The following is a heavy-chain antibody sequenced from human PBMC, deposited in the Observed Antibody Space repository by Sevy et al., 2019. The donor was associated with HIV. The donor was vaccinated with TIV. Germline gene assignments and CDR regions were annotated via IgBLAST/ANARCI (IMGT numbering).Heavy chain of an antibody. J-gene: IGHJ6*02. Sequence: GGSLRLSCAASGFTFDDYAMHWVRQAPGKGLEWVSGISWNSGSIGYADSVKGRFTISRDNAKNSLYLQMNSLRAEDTASYYCAKDLRDGYCSGGSCYGYYYGMDVWGQGTTVTVSS. V-gene: IGHV3-9*01. D-gene: IGHD2-15*01. CDR1: GFTFDDYA. CDR2: ISWNSGSI. CDR3: AKDLRDGYCSGGSCYGYYYGMDV.